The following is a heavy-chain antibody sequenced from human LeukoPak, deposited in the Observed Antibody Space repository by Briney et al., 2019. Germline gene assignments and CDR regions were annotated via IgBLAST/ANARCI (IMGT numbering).Heavy chain of an antibody. CDR3: ARMTYCSSTSCYIRALDY. CDR2: IYSGGST. CDR1: GFTVSSNY. D-gene: IGHD2-2*02. V-gene: IGHV3-66*01. Sequence: GGSLTLSCAASGFTVSSNYMSWVRQAPGKGLEWVSVIYSGGSTYYADSVKGRFTISRDNSKNTLYLQMNSLRAEDTAVYYCARMTYCSSTSCYIRALDYWGQGTLVTVSS. J-gene: IGHJ4*02.